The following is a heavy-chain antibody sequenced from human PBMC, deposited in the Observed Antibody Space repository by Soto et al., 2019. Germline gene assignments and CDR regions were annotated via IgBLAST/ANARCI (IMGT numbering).Heavy chain of an antibody. CDR1: GFTFSSYA. J-gene: IGHJ4*02. V-gene: IGHV3-23*01. CDR3: AKDFRGVNYDILTGYYYFDY. D-gene: IGHD3-9*01. Sequence: GGSLRLSCAASGFTFSSYAMSWVRQAPGKGLEWVSAISGSGGSTYYADSVKGRFTISRDNSKNTLYLQMNSLRAEDTAVYYCAKDFRGVNYDILTGYYYFDYWGQGTLVTVSS. CDR2: ISGSGGST.